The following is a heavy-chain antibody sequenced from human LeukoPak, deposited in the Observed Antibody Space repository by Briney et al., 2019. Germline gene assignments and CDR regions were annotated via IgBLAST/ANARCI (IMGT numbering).Heavy chain of an antibody. CDR3: AIDESYHFDY. CDR1: GGTFSSYA. J-gene: IGHJ4*02. V-gene: IGHV1-69*05. CDR2: IIPIFGTA. Sequence: SVKVSCKASGGTFSSYAISWVRQAPGQGLEWMGRIIPIFGTANYAQKFQGRVTITTDESTSTAYMELSSLRSEDTAVYYCAIDESYHFDYWGQGTLVTVSS.